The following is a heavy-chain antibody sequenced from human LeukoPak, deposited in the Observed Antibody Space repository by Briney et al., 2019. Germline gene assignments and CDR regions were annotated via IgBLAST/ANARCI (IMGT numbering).Heavy chain of an antibody. Sequence: GGSLRLSCAASGFTFSSYWMHWVRQAPGKGLVWVSRINTDGSSTTYADSVKGRFTISRDNAKNTLYLQMNSLSAEDTAVYYCARDPVLDDYGGNSPYWGQGTLVTVSS. V-gene: IGHV3-74*01. CDR3: ARDPVLDDYGGNSPY. CDR1: GFTFSSYW. CDR2: INTDGSST. J-gene: IGHJ4*02. D-gene: IGHD4-23*01.